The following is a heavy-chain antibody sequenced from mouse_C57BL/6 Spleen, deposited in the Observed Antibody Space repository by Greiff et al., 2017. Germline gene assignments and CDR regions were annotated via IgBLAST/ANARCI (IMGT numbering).Heavy chain of an antibody. Sequence: QVQLQQSGAELARPGASVKLSCKASGYTFTSYGISWVKQRTGQGLEWIGEIYPRSGNTYYNEKFKGKATLTADKSSSTAYMALRSLTSEDSAVYFCARGTTVVERSYAMDYWGQGTSVTVSS. CDR1: GYTFTSYG. CDR2: IYPRSGNT. V-gene: IGHV1-81*01. D-gene: IGHD1-1*01. CDR3: ARGTTVVERSYAMDY. J-gene: IGHJ4*01.